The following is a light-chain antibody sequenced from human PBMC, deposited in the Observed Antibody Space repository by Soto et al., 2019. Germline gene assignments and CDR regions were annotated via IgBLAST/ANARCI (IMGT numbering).Light chain of an antibody. CDR2: ATS. CDR3: QQYGDGHLT. Sequence: EIVVTQSPATLSVSPGERATISCRASQSVGNNFAWYQQKPGQAPRLLIFATSTSATGVPARFSGSGSGTEFTLTISSLQPEDFAVYYCQQYGDGHLTFSGGAKVEIE. V-gene: IGKV3-15*01. J-gene: IGKJ4*01. CDR1: QSVGNN.